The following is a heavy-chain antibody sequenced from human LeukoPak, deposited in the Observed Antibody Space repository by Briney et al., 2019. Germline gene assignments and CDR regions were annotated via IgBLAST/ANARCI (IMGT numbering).Heavy chain of an antibody. J-gene: IGHJ6*02. CDR1: GYTFTSYY. Sequence: ASVKVSCKASGYTFTSYYMHWVRQAPGQGLEWMGILNPSGGSSSYAQKFQGRATLTRATSTSTVYMELSSLRSEDTAVYYCAGVYKYGMDVWGQGTTVIVSS. CDR2: LNPSGGSS. CDR3: AGVYKYGMDV. V-gene: IGHV1-46*01.